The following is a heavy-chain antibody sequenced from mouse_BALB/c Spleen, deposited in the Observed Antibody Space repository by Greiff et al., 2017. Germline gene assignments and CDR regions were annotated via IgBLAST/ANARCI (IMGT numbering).Heavy chain of an antibody. CDR3: TRDYGSSWFAY. CDR1: GFTFSNYW. J-gene: IGHJ3*01. V-gene: IGHV6-6*02. CDR2: IRLKSNNYAT. D-gene: IGHD1-1*01. Sequence: QSGGGLVQPGGSMKLSCVASGFTFSNYWMNWVRQSPEKGLEWVAEIRLKSNNYATHYAESVKGRFTISRDDSKSSVYLQMNNLRAEDTGIYYCTRDYGSSWFAYWGQGTLVTVSA.